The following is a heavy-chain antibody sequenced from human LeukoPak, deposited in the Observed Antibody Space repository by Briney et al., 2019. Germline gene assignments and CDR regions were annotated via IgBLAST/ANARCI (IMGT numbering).Heavy chain of an antibody. J-gene: IGHJ3*02. Sequence: RSSETLSLTCAVYGGSFSGYYWSWIRQPPGKGLEWIGEINHSGSTNYNPSLKSRVTISVDTSKNQFSLKLSSVTAADTAVYYCARGGELDYYDSSGPFPFDIWGQGTMVTVSS. CDR2: INHSGST. V-gene: IGHV4-34*01. CDR1: GGSFSGYY. D-gene: IGHD3-22*01. CDR3: ARGGELDYYDSSGPFPFDI.